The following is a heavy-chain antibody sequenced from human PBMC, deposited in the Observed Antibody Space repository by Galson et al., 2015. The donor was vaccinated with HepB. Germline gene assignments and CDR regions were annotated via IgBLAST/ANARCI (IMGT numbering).Heavy chain of an antibody. J-gene: IGHJ4*02. Sequence: SLRLSCAASGFSFSTYPMNWVRQAPGKGLEWVSSFSSTGTHIYYADSVKGRFTTSTDSAKNSLFLQMNSLRAEDTAVYYCARGECSTISCYALDYWGQGTLVTVSS. D-gene: IGHD2-2*01. CDR3: ARGECSTISCYALDY. CDR1: GFSFSTYP. CDR2: FSSTGTHI. V-gene: IGHV3-21*01.